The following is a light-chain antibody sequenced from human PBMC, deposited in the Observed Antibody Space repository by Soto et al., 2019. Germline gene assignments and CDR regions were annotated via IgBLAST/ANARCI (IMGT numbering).Light chain of an antibody. Sequence: DIVMTQSPDSLAVSLGERATINCKSSQSVLYSSNHQNYLAWYQQKPGQPHQLLIYWAYTRESGVHDRFSGSGSGTDFTLTIRSLQAEDVAVYYCKQYYTTPLTFGGGTKVDNK. CDR1: QSVLYSSNHQNY. V-gene: IGKV4-1*01. CDR2: WAY. J-gene: IGKJ4*01. CDR3: KQYYTTPLT.